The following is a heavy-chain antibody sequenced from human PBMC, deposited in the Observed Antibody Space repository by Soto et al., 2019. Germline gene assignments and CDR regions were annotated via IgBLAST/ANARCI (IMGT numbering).Heavy chain of an antibody. V-gene: IGHV4-59*01. CDR2: IYYSGST. D-gene: IGHD1-7*01. CDR1: GGSIRSYY. Sequence: SETLSLTCTVSGGSIRSYYCSWIRQPPGKGLEWIGYIYYSGSTNYNPSLKSRVTISVDTSKNQFSLKLSSVTAADTAVYYCARGGNWNYPGPQGYWGQGTLVTVSS. CDR3: ARGGNWNYPGPQGY. J-gene: IGHJ4*02.